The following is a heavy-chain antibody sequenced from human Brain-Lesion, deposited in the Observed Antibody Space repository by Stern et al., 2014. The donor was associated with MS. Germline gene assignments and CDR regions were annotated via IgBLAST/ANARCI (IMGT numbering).Heavy chain of an antibody. Sequence: VQLVESGPGLVKPSGTLSLTCAVSGGSIRSSNWWSWVRQSPGKGLEWIGESDHSGSTIYNPSLKSRVTVSVDKSTNRFSRNLRSVPAADTAVYFCARFPASRPHVFDSWGQGTLVTVSS. J-gene: IGHJ4*02. CDR2: SDHSGST. CDR3: ARFPASRPHVFDS. D-gene: IGHD6-13*01. CDR1: GGSIRSSNW. V-gene: IGHV4-4*02.